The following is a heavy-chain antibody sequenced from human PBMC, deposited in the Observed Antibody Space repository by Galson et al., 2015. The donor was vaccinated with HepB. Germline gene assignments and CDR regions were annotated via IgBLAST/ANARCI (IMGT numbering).Heavy chain of an antibody. CDR2: ISAYNGNT. Sequence: SVTVSCKASGSTFTSYGISWVRRAPGQGLEWMGWISAYNGNTNYAQKLQGRVTMTTDTSTSTAYMELRSLRSDDTAVYYCAREGKYYDFWSGYPRGWFDPWGQGTLVTVSS. V-gene: IGHV1-18*01. J-gene: IGHJ5*02. CDR1: GSTFTSYG. CDR3: AREGKYYDFWSGYPRGWFDP. D-gene: IGHD3-3*01.